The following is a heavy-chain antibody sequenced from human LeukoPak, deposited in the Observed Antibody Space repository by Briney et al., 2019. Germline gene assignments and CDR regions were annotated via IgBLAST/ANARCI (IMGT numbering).Heavy chain of an antibody. Sequence: ASVKVSCKASGYTFTTFGISWVRQAPGQGLEWRGWISTYNGDTHYAQKLQGRVTMTTDTSTSTAYMELRSLRSDDTAVYYCAREYCSGGSCYNADYWGQGTLVTVSS. CDR3: AREYCSGGSCYNADY. J-gene: IGHJ4*02. CDR1: GYTFTTFG. D-gene: IGHD2-15*01. V-gene: IGHV1-18*01. CDR2: ISTYNGDT.